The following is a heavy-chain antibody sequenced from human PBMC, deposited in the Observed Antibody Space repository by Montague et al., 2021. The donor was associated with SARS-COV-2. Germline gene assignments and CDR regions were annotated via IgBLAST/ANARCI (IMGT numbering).Heavy chain of an antibody. D-gene: IGHD3-3*01. Sequence: SETLSLTCAVYGGSFSGYYWSWIRQPPGKGLEWIGEINHRGSTNYNPSLKSRVTISVDTSKNQFSLKLTSVTAADTAVYYCARGTGHRSITLFGLVISGHVFDIWGQGTKVTVSS. V-gene: IGHV4-34*01. CDR1: GGSFSGYY. CDR2: INHRGST. J-gene: IGHJ3*02. CDR3: ARGTGHRSITLFGLVISGHVFDI.